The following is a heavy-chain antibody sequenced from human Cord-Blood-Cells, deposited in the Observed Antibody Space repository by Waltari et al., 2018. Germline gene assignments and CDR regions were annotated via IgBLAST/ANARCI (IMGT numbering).Heavy chain of an antibody. CDR3: ALGRLGKGLFDY. Sequence: EVQLVESGGGLVQPGGSLRLSCAASGFTFSSYWMSWVRQAPGKGLEVVAKIKQDGSEKYYVDSVKGRFTISRDNAKNSLYLQMNSLRAEDTAVYYCALGRLGKGLFDYWGQGTLVTVSS. J-gene: IGHJ4*02. CDR1: GFTFSSYW. V-gene: IGHV3-7*01. D-gene: IGHD7-27*01. CDR2: IKQDGSEK.